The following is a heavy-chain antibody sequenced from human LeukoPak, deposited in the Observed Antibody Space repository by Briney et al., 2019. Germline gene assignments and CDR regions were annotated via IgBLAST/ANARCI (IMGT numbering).Heavy chain of an antibody. Sequence: PSETLSLTCTVSGGSISSYYWSWIRQPPGKGLEWIGNIYYSGSTNYNPSLKSRVTISVDTSKNQFSLKLSSVTAADTALYYCAGDGYGLGSYGFDIWGQGTMVTVSS. CDR2: IYYSGST. CDR3: AGDGYGLGSYGFDI. CDR1: GGSISSYY. V-gene: IGHV4-59*01. J-gene: IGHJ3*02. D-gene: IGHD3-10*01.